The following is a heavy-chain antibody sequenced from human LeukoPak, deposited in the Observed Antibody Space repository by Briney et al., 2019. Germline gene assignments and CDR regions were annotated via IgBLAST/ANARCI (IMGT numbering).Heavy chain of an antibody. J-gene: IGHJ3*02. CDR1: GGSISSYY. V-gene: IGHV4-4*07. CDR2: ISSSGST. CDR3: ARQTKYYDSSGYFNDAFDI. Sequence: SETLSLTCTVSGGSISSYYWSWIRQPAGKRLEWIGRISSSGSTNYNPSLKSRVTMSVDTSKNQFSLKLSSVTAADTAVYYCARQTKYYDSSGYFNDAFDIWGQGTMVTVSS. D-gene: IGHD3-22*01.